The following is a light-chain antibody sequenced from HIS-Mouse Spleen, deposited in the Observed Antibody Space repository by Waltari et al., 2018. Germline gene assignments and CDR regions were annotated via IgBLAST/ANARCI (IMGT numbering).Light chain of an antibody. J-gene: IGLJ3*02. CDR1: SSNIGAGSD. Sequence: QSVLTQPPSVSGAPGQRVTISCTGTSSNIGAGSDLHWYQQLPGTAPKLMIYDVSKRPSGVPDRFSGSKSGNTASLTISGLQAEDEADYYCCSYAGSYTWVFGGGTKLTVL. CDR3: CSYAGSYTWV. V-gene: IGLV1-40*01. CDR2: DVS.